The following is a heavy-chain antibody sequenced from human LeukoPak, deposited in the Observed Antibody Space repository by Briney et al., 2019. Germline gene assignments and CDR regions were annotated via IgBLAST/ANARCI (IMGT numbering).Heavy chain of an antibody. Sequence: SVKVSCKASGYTFTSYYMHWVRQAPGQGLEWMGRIIPILGIANYAQKFQGRVTVTADKSTSTAYMELSSLRSEDTAVYYCARGGSSGSYFDYWGQGTLVTVSS. CDR3: ARGGSSGSYFDY. J-gene: IGHJ4*02. D-gene: IGHD3-22*01. CDR2: IIPILGIA. V-gene: IGHV1-69*02. CDR1: GYTFTSYY.